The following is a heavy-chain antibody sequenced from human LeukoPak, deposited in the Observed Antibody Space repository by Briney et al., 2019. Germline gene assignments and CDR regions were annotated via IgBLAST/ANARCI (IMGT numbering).Heavy chain of an antibody. CDR3: ARDHDSGSGGGY. V-gene: IGHV3-30-3*01. Sequence: PGGSLRLSCAASGFTVSNNYMSWVRQAPGQGLEWVAVISIDGSTTYYTDSVRGRFTISRDNSKNTLYLQMNSLRAEDTAVYFCARDHDSGSGGGYWGQGTLVTVSS. CDR2: ISIDGSTT. J-gene: IGHJ4*02. CDR1: GFTVSNNY. D-gene: IGHD1-26*01.